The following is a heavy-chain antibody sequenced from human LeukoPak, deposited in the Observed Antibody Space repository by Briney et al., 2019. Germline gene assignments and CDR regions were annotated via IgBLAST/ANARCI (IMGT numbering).Heavy chain of an antibody. D-gene: IGHD3-3*01. J-gene: IGHJ3*02. V-gene: IGHV3-30-3*01. CDR3: ARTYDFGRGPPGDAFDN. CDR1: GFTFSSYA. Sequence: PGGSLRLSCAASGFTFSSYAMHWVRQAPGKGLEWVAVISYDGSNKYYADSVKGRFTISRDNSKNTLYLQMNSLRVDDTAVYYCARTYDFGRGPPGDAFDNWGPGTWVIVSS. CDR2: ISYDGSNK.